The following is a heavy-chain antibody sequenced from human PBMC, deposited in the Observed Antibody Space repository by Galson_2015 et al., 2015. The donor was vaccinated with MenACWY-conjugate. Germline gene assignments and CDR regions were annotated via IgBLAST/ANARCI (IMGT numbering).Heavy chain of an antibody. CDR3: VRPMIVDWGWLDP. CDR1: GFTFSSYG. D-gene: IGHD3-22*01. J-gene: IGHJ5*02. V-gene: IGHV3-48*04. Sequence: SLRLSCAASGFTFSSYGFNWVRQAPGKGLEWVSYIGSRSRTKYYADSVKGRFTISRDDAKNSLYLQMNSLRVEDTAVYYCVRPMIVDWGWLDPWGQGTLVTVSS. CDR2: IGSRSRTK.